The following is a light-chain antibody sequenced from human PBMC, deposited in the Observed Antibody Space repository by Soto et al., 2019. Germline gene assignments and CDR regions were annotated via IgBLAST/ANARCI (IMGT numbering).Light chain of an antibody. J-gene: IGLJ7*01. V-gene: IGLV2-23*01. Sequence: QSVLTQPASVSGSPGQSITISCTGTSSDFGSYNLVSWYQQHPDKVPKLIIYEGSKRPTGVSKRFSGSKSGNTASLTISGLQAEDEADYYCCSFAGSSSFVFGGGTQLTVL. CDR2: EGS. CDR3: CSFAGSSSFV. CDR1: SSDFGSYNL.